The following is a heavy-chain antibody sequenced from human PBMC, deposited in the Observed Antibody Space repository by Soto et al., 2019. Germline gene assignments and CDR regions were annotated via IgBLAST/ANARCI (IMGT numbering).Heavy chain of an antibody. CDR2: ILYDGSNK. D-gene: IGHD3-10*01. CDR3: AGHDEPTNYYGSGSRRPFDY. CDR1: GFTFSTYV. Sequence: GGSLRLSCAASGFTFSTYVMHWVRQAPGEGLEWVAAILYDGSNKYYADSVEGRFTISGDNSKNTLYLQLNSLRAEDTAVYYCAGHDEPTNYYGSGSRRPFDYWGQGTLVTVSS. J-gene: IGHJ4*02. V-gene: IGHV3-33*01.